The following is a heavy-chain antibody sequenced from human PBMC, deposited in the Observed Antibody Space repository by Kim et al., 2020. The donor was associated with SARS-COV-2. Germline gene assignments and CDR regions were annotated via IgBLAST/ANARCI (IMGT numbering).Heavy chain of an antibody. CDR1: GGTFSSYA. D-gene: IGHD1-26*01. Sequence: SVKVSCKASGGTFSSYAISWVRQAPGQGLEWMGGIIPIFGTANYAQKFQGRVTITADESTSTAYMELSSLRSEDTAVYYCARDSLLPGPSFDYWGQGTLVTVSS. CDR2: IIPIFGTA. J-gene: IGHJ4*02. V-gene: IGHV1-69*13. CDR3: ARDSLLPGPSFDY.